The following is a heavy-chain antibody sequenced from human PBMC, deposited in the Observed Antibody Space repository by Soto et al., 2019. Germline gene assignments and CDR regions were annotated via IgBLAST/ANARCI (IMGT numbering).Heavy chain of an antibody. V-gene: IGHV3-48*03. CDR1: GFTFSSYE. Sequence: EVQLLESGGGLVQPGGSLRLSCAASGFTFSSYEMNWVRQAPGKGLEWVSYISSSGSTIYYADSVKGRFTISRDNAKNSLYLQMNSLRAEDTAVYYCAKPSNYYYYGMDVWGQGTTVTVSS. CDR2: ISSSGSTI. J-gene: IGHJ6*02. CDR3: AKPSNYYYYGMDV. D-gene: IGHD2-2*01.